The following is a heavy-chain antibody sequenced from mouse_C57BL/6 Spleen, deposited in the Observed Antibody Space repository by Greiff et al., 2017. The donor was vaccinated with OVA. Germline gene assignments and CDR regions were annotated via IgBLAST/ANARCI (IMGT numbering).Heavy chain of an antibody. CDR2: IWGDGST. Sequence: VKLVESGPGLVAPSQSLSITCTVSGFSFTSYGVSWVRQPPGKGLEWLGVIWGDGSTNYHSALISRLSSSKDNSKSQVFLKLNSRQTDDTATYYCAKWSDGRAMDYWGQGTSVTVSS. CDR3: AKWSDGRAMDY. D-gene: IGHD1-1*02. J-gene: IGHJ4*01. V-gene: IGHV2-3*01. CDR1: GFSFTSYG.